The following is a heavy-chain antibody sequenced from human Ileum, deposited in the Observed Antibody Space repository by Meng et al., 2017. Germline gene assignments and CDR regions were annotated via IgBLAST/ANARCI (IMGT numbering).Heavy chain of an antibody. D-gene: IGHD2-15*01. J-gene: IGHJ4*02. CDR1: GSSFSAYW. Sequence: RSVESGGGFVCPEGSLRLSFSVSGSSFSAYWMHWDRQIPGKGLSWVSRINGHGSTTTYADSVKGRFTISRDNAESTLYLQMNSLRVDDTAVYYCTRAGSFRHDYWGQGALVTVSS. CDR2: INGHGSTT. CDR3: TRAGSFRHDY. V-gene: IGHV3-74*01.